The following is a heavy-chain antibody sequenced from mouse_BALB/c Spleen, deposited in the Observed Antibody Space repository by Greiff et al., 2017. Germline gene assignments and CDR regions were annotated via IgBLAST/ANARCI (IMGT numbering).Heavy chain of an antibody. CDR2: INPGSGGT. J-gene: IGHJ2*01. CDR1: GYAFTNYL. CDR3: ARSMDYGSRDFDY. V-gene: IGHV1-54*01. Sequence: QVQLQQPGSELVRPGASVKLSCKASGYAFTNYLIEWVKQRPGQGLEWIGVINPGSGGTNYNEKFKGKATLTADKSSSTAYMQLSSLTSDDSAVYFCARSMDYGSRDFDYWGQGTTLTVSS. D-gene: IGHD1-1*01.